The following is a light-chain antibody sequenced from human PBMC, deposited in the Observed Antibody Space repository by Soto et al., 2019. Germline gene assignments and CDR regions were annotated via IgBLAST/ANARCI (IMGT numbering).Light chain of an antibody. CDR2: EVT. CDR3: SSYSGTNNYV. V-gene: IGLV2-8*01. CDR1: SSDVGGYNF. J-gene: IGLJ1*01. Sequence: SGLTQPPSASGSPGQSVTISCTGTSSDVGGYNFVSWYQQHPGKAPKLIIYEVTKRPSGVPDRFSGSKSGNTASLTVSGLQAEDEADYYCSSYSGTNNYVFGTGTKVTVL.